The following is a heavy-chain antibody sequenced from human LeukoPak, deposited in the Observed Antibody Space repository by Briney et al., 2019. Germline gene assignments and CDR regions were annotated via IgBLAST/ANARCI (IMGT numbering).Heavy chain of an antibody. Sequence: PGGSLRLSCAASGFTFSSYWMSWVRQAPGKGLEWVANIKQDGSEKYYVDSVKGRFTISRDNAKNSLYLQMNSLRAEDTALYSCARVAYSAYDYPTLLPPFDYWGQGTLVTVSS. J-gene: IGHJ4*02. D-gene: IGHD5-12*01. CDR1: GFTFSSYW. CDR3: ARVAYSAYDYPTLLPPFDY. V-gene: IGHV3-7*03. CDR2: IKQDGSEK.